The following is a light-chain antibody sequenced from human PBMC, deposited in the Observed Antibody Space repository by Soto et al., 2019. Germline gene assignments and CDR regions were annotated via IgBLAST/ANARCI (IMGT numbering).Light chain of an antibody. V-gene: IGKV3-11*01. CDR1: RSVSTY. Sequence: EIVLTQSPATLSLSPGERATLSFRASRSVSTYLAWYQQRPGQAPRLLIYDASYRATDIPPRFSGSGSGTDFTLTISSLEPEDFAVYYCQQRRSWPPTITFGQGTRLGMK. CDR2: DAS. CDR3: QQRRSWPPTIT. J-gene: IGKJ5*01.